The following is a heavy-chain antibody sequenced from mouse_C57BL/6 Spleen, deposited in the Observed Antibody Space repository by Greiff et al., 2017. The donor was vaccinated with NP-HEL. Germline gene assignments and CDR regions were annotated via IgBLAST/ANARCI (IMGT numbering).Heavy chain of an antibody. CDR3: ARKYYYGSSYVGFDY. Sequence: QQSGPGLVKPSQSLSLTCSVTGYSITSGYYWNWIRQFPGNKLEWMGYISYDGSNNYNPSLKNRISITRDTSKNQLFLKLNSVTTEDTATYYCARKYYYGSSYVGFDYWGQGTTLTVSS. J-gene: IGHJ2*01. CDR1: GYSITSGYY. D-gene: IGHD1-1*01. V-gene: IGHV3-6*01. CDR2: ISYDGSN.